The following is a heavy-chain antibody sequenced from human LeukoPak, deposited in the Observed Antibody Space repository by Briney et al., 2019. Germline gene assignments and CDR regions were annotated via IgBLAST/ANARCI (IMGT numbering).Heavy chain of an antibody. CDR1: EGTFISYA. Sequence: SCKASEGTFISYAISWVRQAPGKGLEWVSAISGSGGSTYYADSVKGRFTISRDNSKNTLYLQMNSLRAEDTAVYYCAKGGRWDYGGNSREFDYWGQGTLVTVSS. D-gene: IGHD4-23*01. CDR2: ISGSGGST. V-gene: IGHV3-23*01. J-gene: IGHJ4*02. CDR3: AKGGRWDYGGNSREFDY.